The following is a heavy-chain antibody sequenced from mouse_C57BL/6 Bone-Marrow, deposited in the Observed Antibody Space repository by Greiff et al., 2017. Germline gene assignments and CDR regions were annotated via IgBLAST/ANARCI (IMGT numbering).Heavy chain of an antibody. CDR3: ARYYGYDLDY. D-gene: IGHD2-2*01. V-gene: IGHV1-85*01. Sequence: QVQLKQSGPELVKPGASVKLSCKASGYTFTSYDINWVKQRPGQGLEWIGWIYPRDGSTKYNEKFKGKATLTVDTSSSTANMELHSLTSEDSAVYYCARYYGYDLDYWGQGTTLTVSS. CDR1: GYTFTSYD. CDR2: IYPRDGST. J-gene: IGHJ2*01.